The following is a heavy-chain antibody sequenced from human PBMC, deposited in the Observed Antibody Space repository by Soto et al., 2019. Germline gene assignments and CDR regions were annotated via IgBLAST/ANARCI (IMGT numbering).Heavy chain of an antibody. CDR1: GFTFSSYG. Sequence: PGGSLRLSCASSGFTFSSYGMHWVRQAPGKGLEWVAVIWYDGSNKYYADSVKGRFTISRDNSKNTLYLQMNSLRAEDTAVYYCARAPEYSGYDLGHYWGQGTLVTVSS. CDR3: ARAPEYSGYDLGHY. CDR2: IWYDGSNK. D-gene: IGHD5-12*01. V-gene: IGHV3-33*01. J-gene: IGHJ4*02.